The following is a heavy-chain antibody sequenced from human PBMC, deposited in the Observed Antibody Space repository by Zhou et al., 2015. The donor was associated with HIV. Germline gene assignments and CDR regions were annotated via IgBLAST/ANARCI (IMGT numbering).Heavy chain of an antibody. V-gene: IGHV1-69*01. CDR2: IIPIFGTA. J-gene: IGHJ6*02. Sequence: QVQLVQSGAEVKKPGSSVKVSCKASGGTFSSYAISWVRQAPGQGLEWMGGIIPIFGTANYAQKFQGRVTITADESTSTAYMELSSLRSEDTAVYYCARDQYQLLYFSDYYYYGMDVVGPRDHGHRLL. CDR3: ARDQYQLLYFSDYYYYGMDV. CDR1: GGTFSSYA. D-gene: IGHD2-2*01.